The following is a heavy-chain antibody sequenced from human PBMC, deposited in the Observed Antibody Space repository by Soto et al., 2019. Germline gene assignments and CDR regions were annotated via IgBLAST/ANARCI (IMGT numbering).Heavy chain of an antibody. D-gene: IGHD2-2*01. CDR1: GFTFNNYA. CDR3: AKDGGTSNWYGMDV. V-gene: IGHV3-23*01. J-gene: IGHJ6*02. Sequence: EVQLLESGGGLVQPGGSLRLSCATSGFTFNNYAMTWVRQAPGKGLEWVSAIRGRGFSTYYTDSVKGRFTISRDNSKNPLYLQMNSLRVEDTAVYYCAKDGGTSNWYGMDVWGQGTAVTVSS. CDR2: IRGRGFST.